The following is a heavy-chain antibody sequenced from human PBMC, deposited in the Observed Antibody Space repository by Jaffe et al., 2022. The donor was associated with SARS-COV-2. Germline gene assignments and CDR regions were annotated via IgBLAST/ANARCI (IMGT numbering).Heavy chain of an antibody. V-gene: IGHV3-72*01. Sequence: EVQLVESGGGLVQPGGSLRLSCAASGFAFSDRYMDWVRQAPGKGLEWVGRAGNTASSYPTEYAASVKGRFTISRDDSKNSLYLQLNSLTTEDTAVYYCAREAAGVSHKTYWFFDLWGRGTRVTVSS. J-gene: IGHJ2*01. D-gene: IGHD6-25*01. CDR3: AREAAGVSHKTYWFFDL. CDR2: AGNTASSYPT. CDR1: GFAFSDRY.